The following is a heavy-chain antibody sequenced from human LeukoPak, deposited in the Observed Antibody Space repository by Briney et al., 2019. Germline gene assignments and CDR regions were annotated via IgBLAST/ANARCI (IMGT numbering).Heavy chain of an antibody. CDR1: GYTFTSYA. CDR2: INTNTGNP. J-gene: IGHJ6*02. D-gene: IGHD1-26*01. Sequence: ASVKVSCKASGYTFTSYAMNWVRQAPGQGLEWMGWINTNTGNPTYAQGFTGRFVFSLDTSVGTAYLQISSLKAEDTAVYYCARGSPIVGATYYYYGMDVWGQGTTVTVSS. CDR3: ARGSPIVGATYYYYGMDV. V-gene: IGHV7-4-1*02.